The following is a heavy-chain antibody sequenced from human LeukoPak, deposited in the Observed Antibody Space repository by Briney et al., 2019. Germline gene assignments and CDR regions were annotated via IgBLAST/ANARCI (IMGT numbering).Heavy chain of an antibody. Sequence: SGGSLRLSCAASGFTFSSYSMNWVRQAPGKGLEWVSYISSSSSTIYYADSVKGRFTISRDNAKNSLYLQMNSLRAEDTAVYYCARVIMYYDFWSGTDYWGQGTLVTXS. CDR2: ISSSSSTI. V-gene: IGHV3-48*01. D-gene: IGHD3-3*01. J-gene: IGHJ4*02. CDR3: ARVIMYYDFWSGTDY. CDR1: GFTFSSYS.